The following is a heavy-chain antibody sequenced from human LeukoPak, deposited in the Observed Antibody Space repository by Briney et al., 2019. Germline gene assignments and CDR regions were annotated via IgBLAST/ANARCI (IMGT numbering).Heavy chain of an antibody. J-gene: IGHJ4*02. Sequence: PGGSLRLSCAASGFTFSSYAMSWVRQAPGKGLEWVSTISNSGGSTRYADSVKGRFTISRDNSKNTLFLQMNSLRAEDSAAYYCAKDLVFGELDYWGQGTLVTVSS. CDR2: ISNSGGST. CDR3: AKDLVFGELDY. CDR1: GFTFSSYA. V-gene: IGHV3-23*01. D-gene: IGHD3-10*01.